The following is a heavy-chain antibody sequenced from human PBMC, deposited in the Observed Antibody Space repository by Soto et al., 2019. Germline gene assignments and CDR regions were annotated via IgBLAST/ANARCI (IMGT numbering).Heavy chain of an antibody. J-gene: IGHJ4*02. V-gene: IGHV4-4*07. CDR2: IYTSGST. CDR1: GGSISSYY. D-gene: IGHD1-26*01. Sequence: EALSVTCTVSGGSISSYYWSWIRQPAGKGLEWIGRIYTSGSTNYNPSLKSRVTMSVDTSKNKFSLKLSSVTAADTAVYYCARGVGATSWYFDYWGQGTLVNVSS. CDR3: ARGVGATSWYFDY.